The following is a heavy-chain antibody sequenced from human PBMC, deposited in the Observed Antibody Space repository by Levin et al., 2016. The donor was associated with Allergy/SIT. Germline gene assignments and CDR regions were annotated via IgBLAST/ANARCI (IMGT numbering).Heavy chain of an antibody. J-gene: IGHJ4*02. CDR3: ARWGLSSSWEAPD. D-gene: IGHD6-13*01. Sequence: GESLKISCAASGFTFSSYSMNWVRQAPGKGLEWVSSISSSSSYIYYADSVKGRFTISRDDAKNSLYLQMNSLRAEDTAVYYCARWGLSSSWEAPDWGQGTLVTVSS. CDR2: ISSSSSYI. CDR1: GFTFSSYS. V-gene: IGHV3-21*01.